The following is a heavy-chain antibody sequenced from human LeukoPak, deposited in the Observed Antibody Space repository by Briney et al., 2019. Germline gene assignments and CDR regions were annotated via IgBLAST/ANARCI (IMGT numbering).Heavy chain of an antibody. CDR1: GFTFSSYE. J-gene: IGHJ6*04. CDR3: AELGITMIGGV. CDR2: IISSGSTI. Sequence: GGSLRLSCAASGFTFSSYEMNWVRQAPGKGLEWVSYIISSGSTIYYADSVKGRFTISRDNANNSLYLQMNSLRAEDTAVYYCAELGITMIGGVWGKGTTVTISS. V-gene: IGHV3-48*03. D-gene: IGHD3-10*02.